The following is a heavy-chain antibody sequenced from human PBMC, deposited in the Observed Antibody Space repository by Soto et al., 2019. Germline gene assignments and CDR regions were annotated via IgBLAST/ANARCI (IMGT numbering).Heavy chain of an antibody. CDR2: MNPNSGNT. D-gene: IGHD6-13*01. Sequence: ASVKVSCKASGYTFTSYDINWVRQATGQGLEWMGWMNPNSGNTGYAQKFQGRVTMTRNTSISTAYMELSSLRSEDTAVYYCARGKSSSWHNWFDPWGQGTLVTVSS. J-gene: IGHJ5*02. CDR1: GYTFTSYD. CDR3: ARGKSSSWHNWFDP. V-gene: IGHV1-8*01.